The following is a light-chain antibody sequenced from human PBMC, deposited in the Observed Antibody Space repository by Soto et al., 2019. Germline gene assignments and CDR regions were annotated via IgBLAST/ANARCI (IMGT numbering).Light chain of an antibody. CDR2: GAS. CDR3: QQYGSSPLIT. CDR1: QSVSSSY. V-gene: IGKV3-20*01. J-gene: IGKJ5*01. Sequence: DIVLTQSPGTLSVSPVERATLSCMASQSVSSSYLAWYQQKPGQAPRLLIYGASSRATGIPDRFSGSGSGTDFTLTISRLEPEDFAVYYCQQYGSSPLITFGQGTRLEIK.